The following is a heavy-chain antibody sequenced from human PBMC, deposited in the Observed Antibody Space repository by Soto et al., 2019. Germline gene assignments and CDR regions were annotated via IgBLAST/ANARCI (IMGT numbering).Heavy chain of an antibody. Sequence: ASVKVSCKTSGYTFTGYYIHWVRQAPGQGLEWMGWISAYNGNTNYAQKLQGRVTMTTDTSTSTAYMELRSLRSDDTAVYYCARVDGNPSGVITPRRYNWFDPWGQGTLVTVSS. CDR2: ISAYNGNT. D-gene: IGHD3-10*01. V-gene: IGHV1-18*01. J-gene: IGHJ5*02. CDR1: GYTFTGYY. CDR3: ARVDGNPSGVITPRRYNWFDP.